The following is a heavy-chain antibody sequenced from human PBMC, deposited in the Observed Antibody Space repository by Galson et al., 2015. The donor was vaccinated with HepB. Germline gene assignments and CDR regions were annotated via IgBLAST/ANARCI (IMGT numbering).Heavy chain of an antibody. CDR3: ARGMRKRGSYHFDY. D-gene: IGHD3-16*02. J-gene: IGHJ4*02. CDR1: GYTFTSYD. CDR2: MNPNSGNT. Sequence: SVKVSCKASGYTFTSYDINWVRQATGQGLEWMGWMNPNSGNTGYAQKFQGRVTMTRNTSISTAYMELSSLRSEDTAVYYCARGMRKRGSYHFDYWGQGTLVTVSS. V-gene: IGHV1-8*01.